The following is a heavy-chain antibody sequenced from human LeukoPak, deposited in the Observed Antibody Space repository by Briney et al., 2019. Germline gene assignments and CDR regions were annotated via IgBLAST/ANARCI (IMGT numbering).Heavy chain of an antibody. CDR2: MYYRGST. J-gene: IGHJ5*02. Sequence: PSQTLSLTCTVSGGSISSGDYYWSWIRQPPGKGLEWIAYMYYRGSTYYNPSLKSRVTMSADTSKNQLSLKLSSVTAADTAVYYCAGPYYYDSRIDPWGQGILVTVSS. D-gene: IGHD3-22*01. CDR3: AGPYYYDSRIDP. CDR1: GGSISSGDYY. V-gene: IGHV4-30-4*01.